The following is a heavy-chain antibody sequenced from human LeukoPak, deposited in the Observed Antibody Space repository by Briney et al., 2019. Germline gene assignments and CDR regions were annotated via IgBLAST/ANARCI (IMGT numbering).Heavy chain of an antibody. CDR3: ASAEGGGKPPSYYYYYMDV. J-gene: IGHJ6*03. V-gene: IGHV3-30*02. Sequence: LPGGSLRLSCAASGFTFSSYGMHWVRQAPGKGLEWVAFIRYDGSNKYYADSVKGRFTISRDNAKNSLYLQMNSLRAEDTAVYYCASAEGGGKPPSYYYYYMDVWGKGTTVTISS. CDR2: IRYDGSNK. D-gene: IGHD4-23*01. CDR1: GFTFSSYG.